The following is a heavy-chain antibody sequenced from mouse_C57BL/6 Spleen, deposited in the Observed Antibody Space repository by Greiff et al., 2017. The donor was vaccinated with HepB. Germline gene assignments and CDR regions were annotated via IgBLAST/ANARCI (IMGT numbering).Heavy chain of an antibody. V-gene: IGHV14-1*01. CDR2: IDPGDGDT. CDR1: GFNIKDYY. Sequence: EVQLQQSGAELVRPGASVKLSCTASGFNIKDYYMHWVKQRPEQGLEWIGRIDPGDGDTEYAPKFQGKATMTADTSSNTAYLQLSSLTSEDTAVYYCTATAQATGWFAYWGQGTLVTVSA. J-gene: IGHJ3*01. D-gene: IGHD3-2*02. CDR3: TATAQATGWFAY.